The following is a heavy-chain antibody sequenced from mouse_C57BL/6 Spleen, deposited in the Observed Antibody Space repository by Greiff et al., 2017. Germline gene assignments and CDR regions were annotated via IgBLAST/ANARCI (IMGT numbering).Heavy chain of an antibody. CDR3: AIDLYYSIFDV. D-gene: IGHD2-5*01. CDR1: GYTFTSYW. CDR2: IHPSDSDT. Sequence: QVQLQQPGAELVKPGASVKVSCKASGYTFTSYWMHWVKQRPGQGLEWIGRIHPSDSDTNYNQKFKGKATLTVAKSSSTAYMPLSSLTSEDSAGYCCAIDLYYSIFDVWGTGTTVTVSS. V-gene: IGHV1-74*01. J-gene: IGHJ1*03.